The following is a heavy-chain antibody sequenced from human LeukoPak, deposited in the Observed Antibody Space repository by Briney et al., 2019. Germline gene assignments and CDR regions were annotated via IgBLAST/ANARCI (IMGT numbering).Heavy chain of an antibody. Sequence: GGSLRLSCAASGFTFSSYAMSWDRQAPGTGLEWVSAISVIGSGTYYADSVKGRFTISRDNSKDTLYLQMNSLRAEDTAVYYCAKVHTTVGLYYFDYWGQGTLVTVSS. CDR2: ISVIGSGT. V-gene: IGHV3-23*01. CDR3: AKVHTTVGLYYFDY. J-gene: IGHJ4*02. D-gene: IGHD4-17*01. CDR1: GFTFSSYA.